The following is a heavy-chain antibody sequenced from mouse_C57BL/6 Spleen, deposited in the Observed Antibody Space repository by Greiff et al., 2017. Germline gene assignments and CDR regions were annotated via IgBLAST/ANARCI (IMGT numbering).Heavy chain of an antibody. J-gene: IGHJ2*01. D-gene: IGHD1-1*01. Sequence: LQESGAELVRPGTSVKVSCKASGYAFPNYLIEWVKQRPGQGLEWIGVINPGSGGTNYNEKFKGKATLTADKSSSTAYMQRSSLTSEDSAVYFCARGTTVVEDYFDYWGQGTTLTVSS. CDR1: GYAFPNYL. CDR2: INPGSGGT. CDR3: ARGTTVVEDYFDY. V-gene: IGHV1-54*01.